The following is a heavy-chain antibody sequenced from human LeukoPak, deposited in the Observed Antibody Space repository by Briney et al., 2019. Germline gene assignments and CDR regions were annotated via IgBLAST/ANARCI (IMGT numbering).Heavy chain of an antibody. CDR1: GFTVSTHS. J-gene: IGHJ5*02. Sequence: PGGSLRLSCAASGFTVSTHSMGWVRQAPGQGLEWVSYIGSTAIYADSVRGRFTISRDNAENSLYLQMNSLRAEDTAVYYCARDGVGAQYNWFDPWGQGTLVTVSS. D-gene: IGHD1-26*01. CDR3: ARDGVGAQYNWFDP. CDR2: IGSTAI. V-gene: IGHV3-48*01.